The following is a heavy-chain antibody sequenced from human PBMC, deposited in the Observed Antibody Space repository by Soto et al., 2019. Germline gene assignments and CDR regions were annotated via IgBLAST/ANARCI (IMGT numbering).Heavy chain of an antibody. CDR1: GGSISSSNG. V-gene: IGHV4-59*08. Sequence: PSETLSLTCAVSGGSISSSNGWSWIRQPPGRGLEWIGFIYYAGSTKYNPSLNSRVTISVDTSKNQFSLTVTSVTAADTAVYYCARGSLYYYGSGSYYNLRPYFDYWGQGTLVTVSS. CDR3: ARGSLYYYGSGSYYNLRPYFDY. J-gene: IGHJ4*02. CDR2: IYYAGST. D-gene: IGHD3-10*01.